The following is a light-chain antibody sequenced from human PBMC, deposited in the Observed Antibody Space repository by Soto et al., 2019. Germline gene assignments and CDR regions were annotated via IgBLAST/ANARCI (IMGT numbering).Light chain of an antibody. CDR3: QQYDNLPLT. V-gene: IGKV1-33*01. CDR1: QSVVSSY. CDR2: DAS. Sequence: LSLSPGERASLSCRASQSVVSSYVAWYQQKPGKAPKLLIYDASNLETGVPSRFSGSGSGTDFTFTISSLQPEDIATYYCQQYDNLPLTFGGGTRWIS. J-gene: IGKJ4*01.